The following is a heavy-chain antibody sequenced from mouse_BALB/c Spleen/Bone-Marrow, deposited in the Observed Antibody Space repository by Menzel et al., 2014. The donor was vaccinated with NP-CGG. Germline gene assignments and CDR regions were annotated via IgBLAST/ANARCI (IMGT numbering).Heavy chain of an antibody. Sequence: EVHLVESGGDLVKPGGSLKLSCAASGFTFSSYGTSWVRQTPDKRLEWVATINNGGTYTYYPDSVKGRFTISRDNAKNTLYLQMSSLKSEDTAMYYCALNWDSAYWGQGTLVTVSA. D-gene: IGHD4-1*02. CDR3: ALNWDSAY. J-gene: IGHJ3*01. V-gene: IGHV5-6*01. CDR2: INNGGTYT. CDR1: GFTFSSYG.